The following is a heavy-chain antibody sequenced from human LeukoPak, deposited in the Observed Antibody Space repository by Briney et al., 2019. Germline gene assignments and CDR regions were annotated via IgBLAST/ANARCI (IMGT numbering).Heavy chain of an antibody. CDR3: ARGGVRTNMVREFGQAPYYYYYMDV. V-gene: IGHV4-34*01. CDR1: GGSFDGYY. CDR2: INHVGVT. J-gene: IGHJ6*03. Sequence: SETLSLTCAVYGGSFDGYYWTWIRQPPGKGLEWIGEINHVGVTNSNPSLKSRVAILVDTSKNQFSLKLSSVTAADTAVYYCARGGVRTNMVREFGQAPYYYYYMDVWGKGTTVTISS. D-gene: IGHD3-10*01.